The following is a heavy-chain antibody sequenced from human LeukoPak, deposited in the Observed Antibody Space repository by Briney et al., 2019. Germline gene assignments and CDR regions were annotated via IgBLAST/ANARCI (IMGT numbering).Heavy chain of an antibody. CDR2: MSNSGNTI. Sequence: GGSLRLSCAASGFTFSDCYMSWIRQAPGKGLEWVSYMSNSGNTIHYADSVKGRFTISRDNAKNSLYLQMNSLRAEDTAVYYCARSDTPNEYWGQGTLVTVSS. CDR3: ARSDTPNEY. J-gene: IGHJ4*02. CDR1: GFTFSDCY. V-gene: IGHV3-11*04. D-gene: IGHD5-18*01.